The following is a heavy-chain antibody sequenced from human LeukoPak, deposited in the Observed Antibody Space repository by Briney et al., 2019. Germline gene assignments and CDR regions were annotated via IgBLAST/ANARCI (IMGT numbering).Heavy chain of an antibody. Sequence: GGSLRLSCAASGFTFSSYAMFWVRQAPGKGLEWVALTSFDGSDKYYADSVKGRFTISRDNSKNTLYLGMNSLRAEDTAVYYCARDHLERRPRAYYYLSGSYYPLYGMDVWGKGTTVTVSS. CDR1: GFTFSSYA. J-gene: IGHJ6*04. V-gene: IGHV3-30*04. D-gene: IGHD3-10*01. CDR3: ARDHLERRPRAYYYLSGSYYPLYGMDV. CDR2: TSFDGSDK.